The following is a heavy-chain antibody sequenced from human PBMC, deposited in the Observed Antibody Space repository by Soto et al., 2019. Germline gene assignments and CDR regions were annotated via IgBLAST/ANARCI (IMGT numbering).Heavy chain of an antibody. CDR2: IRKDGSVI. Sequence: EVQLVESGGDLVQPGGSLRLSGAASGFTFSTYLMSWVLQAPVTGLECVDNIRKDGSVIKYWASVECRFTISRDNATKSLYQEITNLRVDDTAVYLCARDFSPAGGDLFYDAFDIWGQGKEVTVSS. V-gene: IGHV3-7*01. J-gene: IGHJ3*02. D-gene: IGHD6-13*01. CDR3: ARDFSPAGGDLFYDAFDI. CDR1: GFTFSTYL.